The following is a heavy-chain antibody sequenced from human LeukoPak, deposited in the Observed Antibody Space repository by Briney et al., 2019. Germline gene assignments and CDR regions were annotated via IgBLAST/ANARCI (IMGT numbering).Heavy chain of an antibody. CDR2: IYCSGST. J-gene: IGHJ4*02. Sequence: SETLSLTCTVSGASISSHYWSWIRQPPGKGLEWIGHIYCSGSTYYNPSLKSRVTVSVDRSKNQFSLELSSVSAADTAVYYCARLLVPAAGGYYFDSWGQGTLVTVSS. CDR1: GASISSHY. CDR3: ARLLVPAAGGYYFDS. V-gene: IGHV4-59*11. D-gene: IGHD2-2*01.